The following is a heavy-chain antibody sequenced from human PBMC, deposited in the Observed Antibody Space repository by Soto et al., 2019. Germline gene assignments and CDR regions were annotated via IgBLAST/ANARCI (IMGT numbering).Heavy chain of an antibody. CDR2: ISYDGSNK. J-gene: IGHJ4*02. D-gene: IGHD3-22*01. Sequence: QVQLVESGGGVVQPGRSLRLSCAASGFTFSSYGMHWVRQAPGKGLEWVADISYDGSNKYYADSVKGRYPISRDNSKNTLYLQMNSLRAEDTAVYYCAKGPRYYDSSNVDYWGQGTLVSVSS. CDR3: AKGPRYYDSSNVDY. V-gene: IGHV3-30*18. CDR1: GFTFSSYG.